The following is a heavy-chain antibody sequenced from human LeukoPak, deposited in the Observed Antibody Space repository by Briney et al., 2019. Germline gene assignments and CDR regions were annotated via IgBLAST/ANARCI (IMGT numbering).Heavy chain of an antibody. CDR2: ISAYNGNT. CDR1: GYTFTRYG. D-gene: IGHD7-27*01. V-gene: IGHV1-18*01. CDR3: ARDPTGDGAYYFDY. J-gene: IGHJ4*02. Sequence: ASVKVSCKASGYTFTRYGISWVRQAPGQGLEWMGWISAYNGNTSYAQKLQGRVTMTTDTSTSTAYMELRSLRSDDTAVYYCARDPTGDGAYYFDYWGQGTLVTVSS.